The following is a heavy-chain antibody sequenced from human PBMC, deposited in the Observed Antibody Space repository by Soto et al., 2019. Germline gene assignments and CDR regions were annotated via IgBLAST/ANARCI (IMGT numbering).Heavy chain of an antibody. CDR1: GGSISSSSYY. V-gene: IGHV4-39*01. J-gene: IGHJ4*02. D-gene: IGHD3-22*01. Sequence: SETLSLTCTVSGGSISSSSYYWGWIRQPPGKGLEWIGSIYYSGSTYYNPSLKSRVTISVDTSKNQFSLKLSSVTAADTAVYYCVRLFYDLDSRPPFDHWGPGTLVTVSS. CDR3: VRLFYDLDSRPPFDH. CDR2: IYYSGST.